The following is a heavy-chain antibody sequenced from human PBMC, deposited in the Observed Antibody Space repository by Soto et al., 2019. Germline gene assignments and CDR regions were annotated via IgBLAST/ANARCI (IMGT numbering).Heavy chain of an antibody. Sequence: QVQLVESGGGVVQPGRSLRLSCAASGFTFSSYGMQWVRQAPGKGLEWVAVIRYDGSNKYYADSVKGRFTIPRDNSKNTLYLQMNSLRAEDTAVYYCAAGAYYFDYWGQGTLVTVSS. J-gene: IGHJ4*02. CDR2: IRYDGSNK. CDR1: GFTFSSYG. D-gene: IGHD3-10*01. CDR3: AAGAYYFDY. V-gene: IGHV3-33*01.